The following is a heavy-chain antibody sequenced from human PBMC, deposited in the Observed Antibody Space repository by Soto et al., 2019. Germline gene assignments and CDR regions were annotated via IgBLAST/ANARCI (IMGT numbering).Heavy chain of an antibody. D-gene: IGHD1-20*01. J-gene: IGHJ4*02. CDR2: IWYDGSNK. CDR3: ASEWYNWNYFDY. V-gene: IGHV3-33*01. Sequence: GGSLRLSCAASGFTFSSYGMHWVRQAPGKGLEWVAVIWYDGSNKYYADSVKGRFTISRDNSKNTLYLQMNSLRAEDTAVYYCASEWYNWNYFDYWGQGTLVTLSS. CDR1: GFTFSSYG.